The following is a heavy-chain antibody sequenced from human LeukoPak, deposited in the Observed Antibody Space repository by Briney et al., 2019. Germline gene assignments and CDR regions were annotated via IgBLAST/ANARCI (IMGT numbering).Heavy chain of an antibody. J-gene: IGHJ6*03. CDR2: ISGSGGST. V-gene: IGHV3-23*01. CDR3: AKNGDRGAYCTGGTCYPYFYYYMDV. Sequence: GGSLRLSCAASGFTFSSDAMSWVRQAPGKGLEWVSAISGSGGSTYYADSVKGRFTISRDNSKNTLYLQMNSLRAEDTAIYYCAKNGDRGAYCTGGTCYPYFYYYMDVWGKGTTVTI. CDR1: GFTFSSDA. D-gene: IGHD2-15*01.